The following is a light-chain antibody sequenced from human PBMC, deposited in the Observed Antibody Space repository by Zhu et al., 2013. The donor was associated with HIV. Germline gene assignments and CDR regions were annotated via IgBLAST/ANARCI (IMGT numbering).Light chain of an antibody. CDR1: QGVSGSY. Sequence: EIVLTQSPGTLSLSPGERATLSCRASQGVSGSYLAWYQQKPGQAPRLLIYGASSRATGIPDRFSGSGSGTDFTLTISRLEPDDFAVYYCQQYDSSPLGTFGQGTRLEIK. J-gene: IGKJ2*02. CDR2: GAS. CDR3: QQYDSSPLGT. V-gene: IGKV3-20*01.